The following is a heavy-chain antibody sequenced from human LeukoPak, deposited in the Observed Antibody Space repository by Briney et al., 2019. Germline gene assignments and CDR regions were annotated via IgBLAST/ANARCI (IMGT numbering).Heavy chain of an antibody. D-gene: IGHD3-10*01. CDR1: GFTFSSYA. V-gene: IGHV3-30*04. J-gene: IGHJ6*03. Sequence: GGSLRLSCAASGFTFSSYAMSWVRQAPGKGLEWVAVISYDGSNKYYADSVKGRFTISRDNSKNTLYLQMNSLRAEDTAVYCCARDCGAGVRGIIGSYMDVWGKGTTVTVSS. CDR2: ISYDGSNK. CDR3: ARDCGAGVRGIIGSYMDV.